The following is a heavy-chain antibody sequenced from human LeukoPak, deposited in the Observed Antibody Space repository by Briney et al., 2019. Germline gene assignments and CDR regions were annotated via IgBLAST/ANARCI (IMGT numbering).Heavy chain of an antibody. CDR1: GVSISNYY. V-gene: IGHV4-59*08. Sequence: SSETLSLTWTVSGVSISNYYWSWIRQSPGKGLEWIGYMYYSGNTNYNPSLKSRVTISVDTSKNQFSLKVRSVTAAGTAVYYCARHEDYYYGMVVRGQGSTVTV. J-gene: IGHJ6*02. CDR2: MYYSGNT. CDR3: ARHEDYYYGMVV.